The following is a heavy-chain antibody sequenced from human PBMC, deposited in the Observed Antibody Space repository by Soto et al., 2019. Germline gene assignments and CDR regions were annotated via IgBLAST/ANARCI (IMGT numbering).Heavy chain of an antibody. Sequence: ESLSLTCTVSGASISISTYYWDWIRQPPGKGLEWIGAMYYTGNKNYNPSLESRVTMSVDTSKNQFYLKLSSVIPTDTDVYYSARRSSSSLGSLFDPWGRGILVTVSS. D-gene: IGHD6-6*01. V-gene: IGHV4-39*01. J-gene: IGHJ5*02. CDR2: MYYTGNK. CDR3: ARRSSSSLGSLFDP. CDR1: GASISISTYY.